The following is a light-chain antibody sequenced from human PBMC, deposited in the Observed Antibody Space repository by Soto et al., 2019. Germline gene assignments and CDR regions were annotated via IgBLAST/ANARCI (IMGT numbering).Light chain of an antibody. V-gene: IGKV2-30*02. Sequence: DVVMTQSPLSLPVTLGQPASISCRSNQSLVHSDGIAYFSWFQQRPGRSPRRLIYKFSNRDSGVPATFSGCGSGTDFALKISRVEAEDVGVYYCMQGTHWPITFGQGTRREIK. CDR1: QSLVHSDGIAY. J-gene: IGKJ5*01. CDR3: MQGTHWPIT. CDR2: KFS.